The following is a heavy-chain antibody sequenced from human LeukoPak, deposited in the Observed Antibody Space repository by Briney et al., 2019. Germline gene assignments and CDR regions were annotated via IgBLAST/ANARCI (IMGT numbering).Heavy chain of an antibody. Sequence: GGSLRLSCTTSGFTFGGYAMSWFRQAPGKGLEWVGFIRINAYGGTTEYAASVKGRFTISRDDSKSIAYLQMNSLKTEDTAVYYRSRGVVTNYYYYYMDVWGKGTTVTVSS. CDR2: IRINAYGGTT. V-gene: IGHV3-49*03. CDR1: GFTFGGYA. CDR3: SRGVVTNYYYYYMDV. D-gene: IGHD4-11*01. J-gene: IGHJ6*03.